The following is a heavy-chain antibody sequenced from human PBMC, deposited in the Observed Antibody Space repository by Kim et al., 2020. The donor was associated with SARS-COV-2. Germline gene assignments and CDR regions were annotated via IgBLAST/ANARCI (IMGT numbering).Heavy chain of an antibody. J-gene: IGHJ4*02. CDR3: ARGPSISGYYYVVFDY. CDR2: INHSEGT. CDR1: GGSFSTYY. Sequence: SETLSLTCAVYGGSFSTYYWSWIRQPPGKGLEWIGEINHSEGTNYNPSLKSRVTISVDTSMNQFSLKLTSVTAADTAVYYCARGPSISGYYYVVFDYWGQGTLVTVSS. D-gene: IGHD3-22*01. V-gene: IGHV4-34*01.